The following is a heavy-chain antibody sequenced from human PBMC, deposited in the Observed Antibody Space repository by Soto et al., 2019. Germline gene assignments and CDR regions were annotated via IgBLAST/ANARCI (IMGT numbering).Heavy chain of an antibody. CDR2: ISSSGSTR. D-gene: IGHD3-22*01. J-gene: IGHJ4*02. CDR3: AVTTYYDNSGPYYFDY. CDR1: GFTFRSYE. Sequence: LRLSCAGTGFTFRSYEMNWVRQAPGKGLEWLSYISSSGSTRNYADSLKGRFTISRDNARNSLYLQMNSLRAEDTAVYYCAVTTYYDNSGPYYFDYWGQGILVTVSS. V-gene: IGHV3-48*03.